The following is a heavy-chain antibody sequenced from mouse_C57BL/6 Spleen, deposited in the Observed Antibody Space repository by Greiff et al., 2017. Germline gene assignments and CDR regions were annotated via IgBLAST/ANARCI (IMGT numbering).Heavy chain of an antibody. CDR1: GYTFTSYW. CDR2: IDPSDSYT. V-gene: IGHV1-50*01. D-gene: IGHD2-1*01. Sequence: QVQLQQPGAELVKPGASVKLSCKASGYTFTSYWMQWVKQRPGQGLEWIGKIDPSDSYTNYNQKFKGKATLTVDTSSSTAYMQLSSLTSDDSAVYYCARNGNLDYWGKGTTLTVSS. CDR3: ARNGNLDY. J-gene: IGHJ2*01.